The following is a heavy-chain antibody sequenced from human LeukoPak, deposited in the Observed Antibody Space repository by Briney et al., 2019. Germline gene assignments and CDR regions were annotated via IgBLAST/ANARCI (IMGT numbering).Heavy chain of an antibody. Sequence: GGSLRLSCAASGFTFSSYGMHWVRQAPGKGLEWVAVISYDGSNKYYADSVKGRFTISRDNSKNTLYLQMNSLRAEDTAVYYCAKERGDYWGQGTLVTVSS. CDR2: ISYDGSNK. V-gene: IGHV3-30*18. CDR3: AKERGDY. CDR1: GFTFSSYG. J-gene: IGHJ4*02.